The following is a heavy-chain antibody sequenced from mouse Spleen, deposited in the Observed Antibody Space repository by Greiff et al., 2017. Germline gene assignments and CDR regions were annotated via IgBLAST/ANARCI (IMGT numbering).Heavy chain of an antibody. CDR1: GFTFSSYG. J-gene: IGHJ2*01. Sequence: EVKLMESGGDLVKPGGSLKLSCAASGFTFSSYGMSWVRQTPDKRLEWVATISSGGSYTYYPDSVKGRFTISRDNAKNTLYLQMSSLKSEDTAMYYCARHPFYGNYGYWGQGTTLTVSS. V-gene: IGHV5-6*01. D-gene: IGHD2-1*01. CDR3: ARHPFYGNYGY. CDR2: ISSGGSYT.